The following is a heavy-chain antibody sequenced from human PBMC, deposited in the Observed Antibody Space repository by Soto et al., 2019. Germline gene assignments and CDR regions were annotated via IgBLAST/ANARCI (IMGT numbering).Heavy chain of an antibody. Sequence: SETLSLTCTVSGGPIINGDTYLNWIRQHPEKGLEWMGYINYRGTTNYNPALKSRILISIDTSKNQFSLSLTSVTAADTAVYYCARDAPEVAPYWGKGTLVTVPS. D-gene: IGHD2-15*01. CDR1: GGPIINGDTY. V-gene: IGHV4-31*03. J-gene: IGHJ4*02. CDR2: INYRGTT. CDR3: ARDAPEVAPY.